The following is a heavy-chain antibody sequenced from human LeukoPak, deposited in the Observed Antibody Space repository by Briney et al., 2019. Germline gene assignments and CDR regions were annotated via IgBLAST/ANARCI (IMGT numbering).Heavy chain of an antibody. V-gene: IGHV3-30-3*01. Sequence: GRSLRLSCAASGFTFSSYAMHWVRQAPGKGLEWVVVISYDGSNKYYADSVKGRFTISRDNSKNTLYLQMNSLRAEDTAVYYCARVVVAATTVDYWGQGTLVTVSS. CDR2: ISYDGSNK. D-gene: IGHD2-15*01. CDR3: ARVVVAATTVDY. J-gene: IGHJ4*02. CDR1: GFTFSSYA.